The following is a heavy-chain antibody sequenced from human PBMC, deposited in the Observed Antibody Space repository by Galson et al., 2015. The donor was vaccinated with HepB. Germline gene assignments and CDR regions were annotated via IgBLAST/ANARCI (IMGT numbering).Heavy chain of an antibody. V-gene: IGHV1-69*13. D-gene: IGHD2-8*01. CDR1: GGTFSSYA. CDR2: IIPIFGTA. CDR3: AREGCTNGVCYRDGYYYYGMDV. J-gene: IGHJ6*02. Sequence: SVKVSCKASGGTFSSYAISWVRQAPGQGLEWMGGIIPIFGTANYAQKFQGRVTITADESTSTAYMELSSLRSEDTAVYYCAREGCTNGVCYRDGYYYYGMDVWGQGTTVTVSS.